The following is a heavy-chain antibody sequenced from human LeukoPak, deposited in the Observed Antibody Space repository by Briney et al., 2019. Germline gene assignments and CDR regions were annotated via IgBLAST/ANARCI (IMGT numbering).Heavy chain of an antibody. CDR2: ISSSSSYT. D-gene: IGHD2-15*01. CDR3: AGGDGHCSGGSCPAGGY. CDR1: GFTFSDYY. V-gene: IGHV3-11*05. Sequence: GGSLRLSCAASGFTFSDYYMSWIRQAPGKGLEWVSYISSSSSYTNYADSVKGRFTISRDNAKNSLYLQMNSLRAEDTAVYYCAGGDGHCSGGSCPAGGYWGQGTLVTVSS. J-gene: IGHJ4*02.